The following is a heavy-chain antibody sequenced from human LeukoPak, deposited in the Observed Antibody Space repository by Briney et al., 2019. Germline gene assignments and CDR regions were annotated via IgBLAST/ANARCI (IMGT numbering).Heavy chain of an antibody. Sequence: PSQNLSLTCTVSGGSISSGGYYWRWIRQHPGKGLEWIGYIYYSGSTNYNPSLKSRVTISVDTSKNQFSLKLSSVTAADTAVYYCARRTVTTIDYWGQGTLVTVSS. CDR2: IYYSGST. CDR3: ARRTVTTIDY. CDR1: GGSISSGGYY. V-gene: IGHV4-31*03. J-gene: IGHJ4*02. D-gene: IGHD4-11*01.